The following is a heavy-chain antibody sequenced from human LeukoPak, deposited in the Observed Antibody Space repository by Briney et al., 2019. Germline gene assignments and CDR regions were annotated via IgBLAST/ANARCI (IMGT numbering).Heavy chain of an antibody. CDR2: IYYSGST. CDR1: GGSLSSSY. J-gene: IGHJ4*02. D-gene: IGHD3-16*02. Sequence: PSETLSLTCTASGGSLSSSYWSWIRQPPRAGLGWIGYIYYSGSTNYNPSLKSRVTISVDTSKDQFSLKLSSVTAADTAVYYCARAEGVWGSYPHYFDFWGQGTLVTVSS. V-gene: IGHV4-59*01. CDR3: ARAEGVWGSYPHYFDF.